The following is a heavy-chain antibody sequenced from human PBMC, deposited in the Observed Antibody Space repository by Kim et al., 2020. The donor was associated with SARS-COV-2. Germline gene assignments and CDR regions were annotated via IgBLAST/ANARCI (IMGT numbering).Heavy chain of an antibody. CDR3: ARDLGGLSGSYFQDC. D-gene: IGHD1-26*01. Sequence: DSVKCRFTITRDNSKHTLYLLMNGLRAEDTAVYYCARDLGGLSGSYFQDCWGQGTLVTVSS. J-gene: IGHJ4*02. V-gene: IGHV3-30*07.